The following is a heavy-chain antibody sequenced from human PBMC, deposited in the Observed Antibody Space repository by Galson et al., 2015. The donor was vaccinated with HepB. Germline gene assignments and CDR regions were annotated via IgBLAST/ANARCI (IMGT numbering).Heavy chain of an antibody. CDR2: IRSKAYGGTT. CDR1: GFTFGDYA. CDR3: TRVYYGGNSDWFDP. D-gene: IGHD4-23*01. V-gene: IGHV3-49*03. Sequence: SLRLSCAASGFTFGDYAMSWFRQAPGKGLEWVGFIRSKAYGGTTEYAASVKGRFTISRDDSKSIAYLQMNSLKTEDTAVYYCTRVYYGGNSDWFDPWGQGTLVTASS. J-gene: IGHJ5*02.